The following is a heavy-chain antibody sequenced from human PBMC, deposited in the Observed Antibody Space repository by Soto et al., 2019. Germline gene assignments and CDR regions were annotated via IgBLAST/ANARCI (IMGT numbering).Heavy chain of an antibody. CDR2: ISFDGTKK. CDR1: GFTFSSYA. J-gene: IGHJ3*02. Sequence: QVQLVESGGGVVPPGRSLRLSCAASGFTFSSYAMHWVRQAPGKGLEWVAVISFDGTKKYFPDSVRGRFTISRDNSKNTLYLQMTNLRVEDTAVYYCAKGETRRFLTDYAFEIWGQGTMVTVSS. CDR3: AKGETRRFLTDYAFEI. V-gene: IGHV3-30*04. D-gene: IGHD3-16*01.